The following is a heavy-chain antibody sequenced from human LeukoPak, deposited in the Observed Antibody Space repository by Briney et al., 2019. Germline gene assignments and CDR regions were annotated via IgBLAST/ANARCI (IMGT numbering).Heavy chain of an antibody. V-gene: IGHV6-1*01. CDR3: ARDGWPAFDY. Sequence: SQTLSLTCVIAGGSVSSKTAAWNWIRQSPLRCLEWLGRTFYRFKWYNDYAGSVKSRITISPDTSKNHFSLHLDSVTPEDTAMYYCARDGWPAFDYWGQGSLVTVSS. D-gene: IGHD2-15*01. CDR1: GGSVSSKTAA. CDR2: TFYRFKWYN. J-gene: IGHJ4*02.